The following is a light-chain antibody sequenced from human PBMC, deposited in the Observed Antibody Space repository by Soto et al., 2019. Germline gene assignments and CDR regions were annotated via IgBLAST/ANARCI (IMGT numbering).Light chain of an antibody. CDR3: QQYGSSLFT. Sequence: ETVLTQSPGTLSLSPGERASLSCRASQSISSNYLAWFQQKPGQAPRLLISTASSRATGIPDRFSGGGSGTDFTLTITTLEPEDFAVYYCQQYGSSLFTFGPGTKGDIK. J-gene: IGKJ3*01. CDR2: TAS. CDR1: QSISSNY. V-gene: IGKV3-20*01.